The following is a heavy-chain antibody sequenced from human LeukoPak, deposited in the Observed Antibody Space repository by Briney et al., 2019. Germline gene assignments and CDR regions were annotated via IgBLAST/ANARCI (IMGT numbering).Heavy chain of an antibody. CDR1: GGSFSGYY. V-gene: IGHV4-34*01. CDR3: ARGRRGFGYGMDV. Sequence: NSSETLSLTCAVYGGSFSGYYWSWIRQSPGKGLEWIGEINHSGSTNYNPSLKSRVTISVDTSQNQFSLKLNSVTAADTAVFYCARGRRGFGYGMDVWGQGTTVTVSS. CDR2: INHSGST. J-gene: IGHJ6*02. D-gene: IGHD3-10*01.